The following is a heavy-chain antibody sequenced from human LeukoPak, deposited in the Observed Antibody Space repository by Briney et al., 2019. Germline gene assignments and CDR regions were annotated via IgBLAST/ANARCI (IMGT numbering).Heavy chain of an antibody. D-gene: IGHD3-10*01. J-gene: IGHJ4*02. CDR1: GFSLRDYS. V-gene: IGHV3-21*01. CDR2: ISSSSRYT. CDR3: ARDYYASGSHDY. Sequence: PGGSLRLSCAASGFSLRDYSMDWVRQAPGKGLEWVSSISSSSRYTFYVDSVKGRFTISRDNAKNSLYLQMNSLRAEDTAVYYCARDYYASGSHDYWGQGTLVTVSS.